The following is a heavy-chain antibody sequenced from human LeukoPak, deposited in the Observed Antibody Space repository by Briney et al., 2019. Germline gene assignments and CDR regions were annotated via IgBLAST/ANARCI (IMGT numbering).Heavy chain of an antibody. CDR1: GYAFTSYD. CDR3: ARGGSGSYYNRRKWFDP. V-gene: IGHV1-8*01. CDR2: MNPNSGNT. D-gene: IGHD3-10*01. Sequence: GASVKVSCKASGYAFTSYDINWVRQATGQGLEWMGWMNPNSGNTGYAQKFQGRVTMTRNTSISTAYMELSSLRSEDTAVYYCARGGSGSYYNRRKWFDPWGQGTLVTVSS. J-gene: IGHJ5*02.